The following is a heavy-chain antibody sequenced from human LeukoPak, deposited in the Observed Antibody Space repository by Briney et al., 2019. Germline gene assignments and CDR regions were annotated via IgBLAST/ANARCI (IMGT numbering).Heavy chain of an antibody. J-gene: IGHJ4*02. CDR2: IGTAGDT. CDR1: GFTFSSYD. V-gene: IGHV3-13*01. CDR3: ARDLWGSSSSQLATFDY. Sequence: PGGSLRLSCAASGFTFSSYDMHWVRQATGKGLEWVSAIGTAGDTYYPGSVKGRFTISRDNAKNSLYLQMNSLRAEDTAFYYCARDLWGSSSSQLATFDYWGQGTLVTVSS. D-gene: IGHD6-6*01.